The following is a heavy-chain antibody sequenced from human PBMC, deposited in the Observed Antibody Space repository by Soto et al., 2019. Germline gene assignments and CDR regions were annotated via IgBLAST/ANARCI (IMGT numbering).Heavy chain of an antibody. CDR3: ASRDSSSLGAFDI. D-gene: IGHD6-13*01. V-gene: IGHV5-51*01. J-gene: IGHJ3*02. CDR1: GYSFTSYW. CDR2: IYPGDSDT. Sequence: GEALKISCKGSGYSFTSYWIGWVRQMPGKVLEWMGIIYPGDSDTRYSPSFQGQVTISADKSISTAYLQWSSLKASDTAMYYCASRDSSSLGAFDIWGQGXMVTV.